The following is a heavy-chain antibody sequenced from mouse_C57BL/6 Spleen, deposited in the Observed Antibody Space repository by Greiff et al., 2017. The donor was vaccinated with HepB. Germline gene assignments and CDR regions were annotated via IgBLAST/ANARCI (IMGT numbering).Heavy chain of an antibody. V-gene: IGHV1-50*01. CDR3: ARWEITTVGD. CDR2: IDPSDSYT. CDR1: GYTFTSYW. D-gene: IGHD1-1*01. J-gene: IGHJ2*01. Sequence: QVQLQQPGAELVKPGASVKLSCKASGYTFTSYWMQWVKQRPGQGLEWIGEIDPSDSYTNYNQKFKGKATLTVDTSSSTAYMQLSSLTSEDSAVYYCARWEITTVGDWGQGTTLTVSS.